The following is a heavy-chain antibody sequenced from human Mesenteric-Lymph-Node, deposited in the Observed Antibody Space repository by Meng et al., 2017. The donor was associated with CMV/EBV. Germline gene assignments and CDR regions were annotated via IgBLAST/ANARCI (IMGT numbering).Heavy chain of an antibody. D-gene: IGHD3-3*01. CDR3: ARAGGFLGYY. Sequence: PETLSLTCAVSGGSVSSGGFFWSWIRQSPGKGLEWIGYIFSSGSTNYNPSLKSRVTMSADTSKNHFSLKLSSVTAADTAVYYCARAGGFLGYYWGQGTLVTVSS. CDR2: IFSSGST. CDR1: GGSVSSGGFF. J-gene: IGHJ4*02. V-gene: IGHV4-61*03.